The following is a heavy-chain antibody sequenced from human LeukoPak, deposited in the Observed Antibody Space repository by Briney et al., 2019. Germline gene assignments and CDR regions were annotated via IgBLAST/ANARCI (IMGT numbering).Heavy chain of an antibody. Sequence: SETLSLTCTVSGGSISRYYWSWIRQPAGKGLEWIGRIYTSGSTNYNPSLKSRVTMSVDTSKNQFSLKLSSVTAADTAVYYCARDQSGYSYPHYYYYMDVWGKGTTVTVSS. D-gene: IGHD6-13*01. V-gene: IGHV4-4*07. CDR3: ARDQSGYSYPHYYYYMDV. CDR2: IYTSGST. CDR1: GGSISRYY. J-gene: IGHJ6*03.